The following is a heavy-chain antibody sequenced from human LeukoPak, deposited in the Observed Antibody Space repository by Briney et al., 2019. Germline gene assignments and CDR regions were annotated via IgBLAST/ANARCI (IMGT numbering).Heavy chain of an antibody. CDR1: GFTFSSYA. CDR3: AKGGYSGYWRGYAFDI. J-gene: IGHJ3*02. V-gene: IGHV3-23*01. CDR2: ISGSGGST. D-gene: IGHD5-12*01. Sequence: GGSLRLSCAASGFTFSSYAMSWVRQATGKGLEWVSAISGSGGSTYYADSVKGRFTISRDNSKNTLYLQMNSLRAEDTAVYYCAKGGYSGYWRGYAFDIWGQGTMVTVSS.